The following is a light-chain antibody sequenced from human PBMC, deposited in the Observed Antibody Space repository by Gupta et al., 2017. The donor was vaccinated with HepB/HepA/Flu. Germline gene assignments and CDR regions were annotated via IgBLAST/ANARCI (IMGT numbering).Light chain of an antibody. Sequence: SSELTQDPAVSVALGQTVRITCQGDSLRSYYASWYQQKPGQAPVRVIYGKNNRPSGIPDRFSGSSSGNTASLTITGAQAEDEADDYCNSRDSSGNHLVFGGGTKLTVI. CDR2: GKN. J-gene: IGLJ2*01. CDR1: SLRSYY. CDR3: NSRDSSGNHLV. V-gene: IGLV3-19*01.